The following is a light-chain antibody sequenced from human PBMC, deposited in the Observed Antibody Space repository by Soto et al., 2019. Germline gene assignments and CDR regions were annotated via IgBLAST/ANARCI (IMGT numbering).Light chain of an antibody. J-gene: IGKJ2*01. CDR2: AAS. V-gene: IGKV3-20*01. Sequence: EIVLTQSPATLSLSPGERATLSWRASRSFASSYLAWYQHKPGQAPRLLIYAASSRATGIPDRFIGSGSGTDFTLTISRLEPDDSAVYYCHHYDSSPPYTFGQGTKVDIK. CDR3: HHYDSSPPYT. CDR1: RSFASSY.